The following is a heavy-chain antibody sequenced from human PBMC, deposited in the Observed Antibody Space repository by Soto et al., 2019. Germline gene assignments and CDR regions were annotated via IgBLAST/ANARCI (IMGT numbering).Heavy chain of an antibody. CDR1: GYTFTSYG. J-gene: IGHJ4*02. D-gene: IGHD1-26*01. V-gene: IGHV1-18*04. CDR2: ISAYNGNT. Sequence: QVQLVQSGAEVKKPGASVKVSCKASGYTFTSYGISWVRQAPGQGLEWMGWISAYNGNTNYAQKLQGRVAMTTDTSTSTAYMELRSLRSDDTAVYYCARDNEIGWELLRLDYWGQGTLVTVSS. CDR3: ARDNEIGWELLRLDY.